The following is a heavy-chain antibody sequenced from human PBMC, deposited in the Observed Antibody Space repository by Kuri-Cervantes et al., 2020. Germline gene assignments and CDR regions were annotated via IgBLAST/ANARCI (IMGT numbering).Heavy chain of an antibody. CDR1: GFTFSSYA. CDR3: ARRIAVAGRGAFDS. D-gene: IGHD6-19*01. J-gene: IGHJ3*02. CDR2: ISSSSSYI. Sequence: GESLKISCAASGFTFSSYAMHWVRQAPGKGLEWVSSISSSSSYIYYADSVKGRFTISRDNAKNSLYLQMNSLGAEDTAVYYCARRIAVAGRGAFDSWGQGTMVTVSS. V-gene: IGHV3-21*01.